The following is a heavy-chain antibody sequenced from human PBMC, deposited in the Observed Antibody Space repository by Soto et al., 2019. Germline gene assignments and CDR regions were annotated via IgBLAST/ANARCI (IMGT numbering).Heavy chain of an antibody. J-gene: IGHJ6*02. CDR3: AVSSYPLYYGMDV. Sequence: QVPLQESGPGLVMPSQTLSLTCTVSGGSISSGGYYWTWIRQHPGEGLEWIGYIYYSGSTSYNPSLRSRLTISIATSRNQFSLKLNAVTAADTAVYYCAVSSYPLYYGMDVWGQGTTVTVSS. V-gene: IGHV4-31*03. CDR1: GGSISSGGYY. CDR2: IYYSGST. D-gene: IGHD1-26*01.